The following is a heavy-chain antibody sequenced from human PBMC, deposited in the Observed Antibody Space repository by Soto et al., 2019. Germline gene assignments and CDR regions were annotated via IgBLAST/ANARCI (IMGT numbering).Heavy chain of an antibody. CDR1: GFTCSNYW. CDR2: MNQDGSQI. V-gene: IGHV3-7*01. D-gene: IGHD2-2*02. J-gene: IGHJ4*01. Sequence: PGGSLRLCCAVSGFTCSNYWMTWVRQAPGKGLEWVAYMNQDGSQIYYVDSLRGRFTISRDNAKNSLYLQMNSLRVDDTAVYYCARERPPNTPDY. CDR3: ARERPPNTPDY.